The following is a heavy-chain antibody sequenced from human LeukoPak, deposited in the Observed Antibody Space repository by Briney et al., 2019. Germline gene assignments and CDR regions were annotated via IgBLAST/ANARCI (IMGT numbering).Heavy chain of an antibody. CDR3: AKTYYYGSGSYYKFLDY. Sequence: GGSLRLSCAASGFTFSSYEMNWVRQAPGKGLEWVSYISSSGSSIYYADSVKGRFTISRDNARNSLYLQMNSLRAEDTAVYYCAKTYYYGSGSYYKFLDYWGQGTLVTVSS. CDR2: ISSSGSSI. J-gene: IGHJ4*02. D-gene: IGHD3-10*01. V-gene: IGHV3-48*03. CDR1: GFTFSSYE.